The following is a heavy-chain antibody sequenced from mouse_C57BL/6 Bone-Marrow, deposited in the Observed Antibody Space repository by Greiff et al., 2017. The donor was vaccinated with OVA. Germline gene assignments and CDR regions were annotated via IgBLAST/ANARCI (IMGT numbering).Heavy chain of an antibody. V-gene: IGHV1-55*01. CDR3: AEEGGYFDV. CDR1: GYTFTSYW. Sequence: QVQLKESGAELVKPGASVKMSCKASGYTFTSYWITWVKQRPGQGLEWIGDIYPGSGSTNYNEKFKSKATLTVDTSSSTAYMQLSSLTSEDSAVYYCAEEGGYFDVWGTGTTVTVSS. CDR2: IYPGSGST. J-gene: IGHJ1*03.